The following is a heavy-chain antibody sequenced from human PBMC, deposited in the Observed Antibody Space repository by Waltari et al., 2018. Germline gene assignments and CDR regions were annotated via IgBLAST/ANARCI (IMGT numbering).Heavy chain of an antibody. CDR3: ARDVNLAYDSSRSYSNWLDP. V-gene: IGHV1-2*02. J-gene: IGHJ5*02. CDR2: INPNSATT. D-gene: IGHD3-22*01. Sequence: QVQLVQSGAELKEPGASVKVSCKASGYTFGGYYMHWVRQAPGQGLEWMGWINPNSATTKYAQSFQGRVTMTRDTSISTFYMELSRLTSDDTAVYFCARDVNLAYDSSRSYSNWLDPWGQGTLVTVSS. CDR1: GYTFGGYY.